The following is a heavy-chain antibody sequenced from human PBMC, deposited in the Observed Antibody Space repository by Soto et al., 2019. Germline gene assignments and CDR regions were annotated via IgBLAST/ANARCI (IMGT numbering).Heavy chain of an antibody. CDR3: ATDIRGRSGRYNY. D-gene: IGHD1-26*01. V-gene: IGHV3-23*01. CDR2: ISGSGGST. Sequence: EVQLLESGGGLVQPGGSLRLSCAASGFTFSSYAMHWVRQAPGKGLEWVSAISGSGGSTYYADSVKGRFTISRDNSKNTLYLQMNSLRAEDTDVYYCATDIRGRSGRYNYWGQGTLVTVSS. CDR1: GFTFSSYA. J-gene: IGHJ4*02.